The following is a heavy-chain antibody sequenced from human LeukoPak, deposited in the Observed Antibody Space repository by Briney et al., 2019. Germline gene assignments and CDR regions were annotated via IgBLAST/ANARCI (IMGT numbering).Heavy chain of an antibody. V-gene: IGHV1-18*04. CDR3: ARHSGSGWQALGY. Sequence: GASVKVSCKASGYTFSNYGISWVRQAPGLGLEWMGWTSYNGNTNYAQKFQDRVTMTTDTSTTTAYMELRSLESDDTAVYYYARHSGSGWQALGYWGQGTLVTVSS. D-gene: IGHD6-19*01. J-gene: IGHJ4*02. CDR1: GYTFSNYG. CDR2: TSYNGNT.